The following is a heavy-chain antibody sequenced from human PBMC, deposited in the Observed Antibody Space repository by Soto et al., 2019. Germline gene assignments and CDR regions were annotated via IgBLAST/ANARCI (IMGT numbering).Heavy chain of an antibody. CDR2: ISAYNGNT. D-gene: IGHD5-18*01. V-gene: IGHV1-18*01. CDR3: ARDLGLWEYYYYYGMDV. CDR1: GYTFTSYG. Sequence: ASVKGSCKASGYTFTSYGISWARQAPGQGLEWMGWISAYNGNTNYAQKLQGRVTMTTDTSTSTAYMELRSLRSDDTAVYYCARDLGLWEYYYYYGMDVWGQVTTVTVPS. J-gene: IGHJ6*02.